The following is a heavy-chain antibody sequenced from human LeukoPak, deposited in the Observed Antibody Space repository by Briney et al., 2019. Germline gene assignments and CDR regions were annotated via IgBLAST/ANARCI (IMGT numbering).Heavy chain of an antibody. CDR2: IYYSGST. D-gene: IGHD3-22*01. V-gene: IGHV4-59*01. Sequence: PSETLSLTCTDSGGSISSYYWSWIRQPPGKGLEWIGYIYYSGSTNYNPSLKSRVTISVDTSKNQFSLKLSSVTAADTAVYYCAREKYYYDSSGYYYFDYWGQGTLVTVSS. CDR3: AREKYYYDSSGYYYFDY. J-gene: IGHJ4*02. CDR1: GGSISSYY.